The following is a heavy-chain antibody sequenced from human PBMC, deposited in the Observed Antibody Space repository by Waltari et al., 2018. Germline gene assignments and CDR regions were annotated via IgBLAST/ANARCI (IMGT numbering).Heavy chain of an antibody. CDR3: ATGGDYDEYALHYFRGLDV. CDR1: GNSITAST. D-gene: IGHD4-17*01. CDR2: FDPEDGEG. Sequence: QVQLVQSEAEVMKPGASVKVSCKVSGNSITASTMHWVRRAPGKGLEGMGSFDPEDGEGTYAQGVLDRVTMTEDRSTNTAYMELSSLRLEDTAVYYCATGGDYDEYALHYFRGLDVWGQGTTVIVAS. J-gene: IGHJ6*02. V-gene: IGHV1-24*01.